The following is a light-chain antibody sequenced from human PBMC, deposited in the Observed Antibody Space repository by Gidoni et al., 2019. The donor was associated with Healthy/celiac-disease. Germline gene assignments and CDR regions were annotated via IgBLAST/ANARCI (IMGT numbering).Light chain of an antibody. CDR3: QQYNNWPRGT. V-gene: IGKV3-15*01. CDR1: QSVSSN. J-gene: IGKJ5*01. CDR2: GAS. Sequence: IVMTQSPATLSVSPGERATLSCRASQSVSSNLAWYQQKPGQAPRLLIYGASTRATGIPARFSGSGSGTEFTLTISSLQSEDFAVYYCQQYNNWPRGTFGQXTRLEIK.